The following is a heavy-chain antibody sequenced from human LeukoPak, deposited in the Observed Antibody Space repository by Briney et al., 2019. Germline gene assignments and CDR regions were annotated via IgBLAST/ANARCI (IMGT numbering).Heavy chain of an antibody. CDR1: GFKFSSNW. CDR3: ARGGPSVTPYY. CDR2: IKQDGSEK. Sequence: GESLKISCAASGFKFSSNWMSWVRQAPGKGLEWVANIKQDGSEKYYVDSAKGRFTISRDNAKNSLYLQMNSLRAEDTAVYYCARGGPSVTPYYWGQGTLVTVSS. D-gene: IGHD4-17*01. V-gene: IGHV3-7*01. J-gene: IGHJ4*02.